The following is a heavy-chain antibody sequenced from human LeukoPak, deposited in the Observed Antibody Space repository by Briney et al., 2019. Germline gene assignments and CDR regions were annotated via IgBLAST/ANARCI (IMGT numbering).Heavy chain of an antibody. CDR3: AKDKRNPTMVNLVMHDN. CDR2: ISCSGGSK. CDR1: GFTFSSYA. J-gene: IGHJ4*02. V-gene: IGHV3-23*01. Sequence: GGSLRLSCAASGFTFSSYAMSWVRQAPGKGLEWPSDISCSGGSKYYANSGKARFTISRDNSKNTLYMQMNSLRAEDTAVYYCAKDKRNPTMVNLVMHDNWGQGTLVTVSS. D-gene: IGHD3-10*01.